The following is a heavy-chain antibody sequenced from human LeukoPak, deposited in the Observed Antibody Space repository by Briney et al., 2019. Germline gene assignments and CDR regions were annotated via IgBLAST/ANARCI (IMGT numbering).Heavy chain of an antibody. CDR3: ARFALTSSLDY. CDR2: IYPGNSDT. D-gene: IGHD6-13*01. CDR1: GYRLTNNW. J-gene: IGHJ4*02. V-gene: IGHV5-51*01. Sequence: GESLQISCKVSGYRLTNNWIGWVRQVPGKGLEWLGLIYPGNSDTRYSPFFQGQVTFSVDTSISTAYLHWGGLKASDTAMYYCARFALTSSLDYWGQGTLVTVSS.